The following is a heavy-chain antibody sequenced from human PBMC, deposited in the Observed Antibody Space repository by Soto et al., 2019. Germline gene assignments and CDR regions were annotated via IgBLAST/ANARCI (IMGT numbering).Heavy chain of an antibody. V-gene: IGHV1-18*01. D-gene: IGHD3-10*01. CDR2: ISGYNGNT. Sequence: QVQLVQSGAEVKKPGASVKVSCKASGYTFISYGISWVRQAPGQGLEWMGWISGYNGNTKYAQKLQGRVTMTTDTPTSKANMERRGLRSDDRAGYSWARVRGPQIFAYWGKGTLVTVSS. CDR1: GYTFISYG. CDR3: ARVRGPQIFAY. J-gene: IGHJ4*02.